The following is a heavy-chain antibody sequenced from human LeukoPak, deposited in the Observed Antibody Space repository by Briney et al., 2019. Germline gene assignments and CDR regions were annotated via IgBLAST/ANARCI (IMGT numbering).Heavy chain of an antibody. Sequence: PGGSLRLSCAASGFTFTNYAMSWVRQAPGKGLEWVSSISGSGVNTYYPDSVKGRFTIPRDNSLNTVYLQMHGLRAEDTATYFCAKAKPATWSFDYWGQGTLVTVSS. CDR1: GFTFTNYA. CDR3: AKAKPATWSFDY. J-gene: IGHJ4*02. V-gene: IGHV3-23*01. CDR2: ISGSGVNT.